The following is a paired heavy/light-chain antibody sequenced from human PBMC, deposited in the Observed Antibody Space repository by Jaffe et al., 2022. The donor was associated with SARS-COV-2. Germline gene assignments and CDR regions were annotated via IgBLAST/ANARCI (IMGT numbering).Light chain of an antibody. V-gene: IGKV4-1*01. CDR1: QTLFYKPTNKDY. J-gene: IGKJ2*01. CDR3: QQYYTTTYT. Sequence: DIAMTQSPDSLAVSLGERATINCKSNQTLFYKPTNKDYLAWYQQRPGQPPRLLFSWASTRESGVSDRFGGSGSGTDFTLTITDMQPEDVAVYYCQQYYTTTYTFGQGTKLEIK. CDR2: WAS.
Heavy chain of an antibody. CDR2: IKEDGNER. J-gene: IGHJ6*03. V-gene: IGHV3-7*04. CDR1: GFSFSNDW. D-gene: IGHD3-22*01. Sequence: QLVESGGGLVHPGGSLRLSCTASGFSFSNDWMTWVRQAPGKGLEWVAKIKEDGNERYYVDAVKGRVTISRDNARNSLYLQMDSLRAEDTGVYYCARGTTIDRSKWPGYFYMDVWGKGTTVVVS. CDR3: ARGTTIDRSKWPGYFYMDV.